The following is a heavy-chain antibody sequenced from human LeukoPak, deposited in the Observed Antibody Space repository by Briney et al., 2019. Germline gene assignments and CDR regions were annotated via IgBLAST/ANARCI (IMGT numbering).Heavy chain of an antibody. Sequence: GGSLRLSCVASGFTFSSYGMHWVRQAPGKGLEWVAFVRYDGSNKYYADSVKGRFTISRDNSKNTMYLQMNSLRVEDTAVYYCAKDRGSSWTFDYWGQQTLVTVSS. CDR2: VRYDGSNK. J-gene: IGHJ4*02. CDR3: AKDRGSSWTFDY. CDR1: GFTFSSYG. D-gene: IGHD6-13*01. V-gene: IGHV3-30*02.